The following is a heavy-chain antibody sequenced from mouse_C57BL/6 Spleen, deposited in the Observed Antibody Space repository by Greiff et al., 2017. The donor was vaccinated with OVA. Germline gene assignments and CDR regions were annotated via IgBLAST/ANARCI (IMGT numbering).Heavy chain of an antibody. CDR3: ARSEDYDYDGAYAMDY. CDR1: GFSLSTSGMG. V-gene: IGHV8-12*01. Sequence: ESGPGILQSSQTLSLTCSFSGFSLSTSGMGVSWIRQPSGKGLEWLAHIYWDDDKRYNPSLKSRLTISKDTSRNQVFLKITSVDTADTATYYCARSEDYDYDGAYAMDYWGQGTSVTVSS. CDR2: IYWDDDK. D-gene: IGHD2-4*01. J-gene: IGHJ4*01.